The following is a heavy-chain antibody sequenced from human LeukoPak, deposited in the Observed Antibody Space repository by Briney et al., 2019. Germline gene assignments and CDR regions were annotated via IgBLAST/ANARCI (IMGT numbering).Heavy chain of an antibody. J-gene: IGHJ4*02. CDR3: ARGYPTTIFGVVIAYYFDY. Sequence: SETLSLTCAVYGGSFSGYYWSWIRQPPGKGLEWIGEINHSGSTNYNPSLKSRVTISVDTSKNQFSLKLSSVTAADTAVYYCARGYPTTIFGVVIAYYFDYWDQGTLVTASS. CDR1: GGSFSGYY. CDR2: INHSGST. D-gene: IGHD3-3*01. V-gene: IGHV4-34*01.